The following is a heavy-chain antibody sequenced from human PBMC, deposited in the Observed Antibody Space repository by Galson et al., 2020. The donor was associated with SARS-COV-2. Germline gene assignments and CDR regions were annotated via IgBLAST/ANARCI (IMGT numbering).Heavy chain of an antibody. CDR3: ARDETFGVVRGPRPNFDY. CDR1: AGSISSSSYY. Sequence: SETLSLTCTVSAGSISSSSYYWGWIRQHPGKQLEWIGRIYYSGSTYYNPSLKSRVNISVDTSKNQFSLKLSSVTAADTAVYYCARDETFGVVRGPRPNFDYWGQGTLVTVSS. V-gene: IGHV4-39*07. D-gene: IGHD3-3*01. CDR2: IYYSGST. J-gene: IGHJ4*02.